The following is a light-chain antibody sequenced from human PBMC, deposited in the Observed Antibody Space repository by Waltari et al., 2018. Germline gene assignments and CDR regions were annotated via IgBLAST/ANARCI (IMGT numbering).Light chain of an antibody. Sequence: EIVLTQSQGTLSLSPGERAALSCRASQSVSSSYLAWYQQKPGQAPRLLIYGASSRATGIPDRFSGSGSGTDFTLTISRLEPEDFAVYYCQQYGSSPRTLLARGPSWRSNTFGQGTKLEIK. CDR3: QQYGSSPRTLLARGPSWRSNT. V-gene: IGKV3-20*01. CDR1: QSVSSSY. CDR2: GAS. J-gene: IGKJ2*01.